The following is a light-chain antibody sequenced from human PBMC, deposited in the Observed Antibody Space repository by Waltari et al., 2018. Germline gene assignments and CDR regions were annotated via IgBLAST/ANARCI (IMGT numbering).Light chain of an antibody. CDR2: GAS. J-gene: IGKJ4*01. CDR1: QSVSSSY. Sequence: EIVLTQSPGTLSLSPGERATLSCRASQSVSSSYLAWYQQKPGQAPRLLIYGASSRATGIPDRFSGSGSGTDFTLTISRLEPEDFAVYYCQQYGDSLTFGGG. V-gene: IGKV3-20*01. CDR3: QQYGDSLT.